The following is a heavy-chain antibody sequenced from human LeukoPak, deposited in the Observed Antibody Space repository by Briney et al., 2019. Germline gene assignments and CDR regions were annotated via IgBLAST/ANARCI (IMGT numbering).Heavy chain of an antibody. CDR3: ARDRQLGWFGP. CDR2: IYYSEST. J-gene: IGHJ5*02. Sequence: SETLSLTCTVSGGSISSGDYYWSWIRQPPGKGLEWIGYIYYSESTYYNPSLRSRVTISVDTSNNQFSLKVKSVTAADTATYYCARDRQLGWFGPWGQGILVTVSS. V-gene: IGHV4-30-4*01. D-gene: IGHD3-16*01. CDR1: GGSISSGDYY.